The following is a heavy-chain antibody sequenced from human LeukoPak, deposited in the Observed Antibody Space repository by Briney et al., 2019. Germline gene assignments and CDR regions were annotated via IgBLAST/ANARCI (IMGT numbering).Heavy chain of an antibody. J-gene: IGHJ5*02. V-gene: IGHV4-34*01. CDR3: ARHDDSFFDP. CDR1: GGSFSGYY. D-gene: IGHD1-1*01. Sequence: SETLSLTCAVYGGSFSGYYWSWIRQPPGKGLEWIGEINHSGSTNYNPSLKSRVTISVDTSKNQFSLKLSSVTAADTAVYYCARHDDSFFDPWGQGTLVTVSS. CDR2: INHSGST.